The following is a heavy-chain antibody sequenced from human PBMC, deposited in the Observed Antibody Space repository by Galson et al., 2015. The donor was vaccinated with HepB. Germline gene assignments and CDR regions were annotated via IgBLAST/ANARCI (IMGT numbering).Heavy chain of an antibody. CDR2: ISGSGGHT. D-gene: IGHD1-26*01. J-gene: IGHJ4*02. CDR3: AKDRGNYPYYFDY. Sequence: SLRLSCAASGFTFSSFAMTWVRQAPGKGLEWVASISGSGGHTYYADSVKGRFSISRDSSKNTLYLQMHSLRAEDTALYYCAKDRGNYPYYFDYWGQGTLVTVSS. CDR1: GFTFSSFA. V-gene: IGHV3-23*01.